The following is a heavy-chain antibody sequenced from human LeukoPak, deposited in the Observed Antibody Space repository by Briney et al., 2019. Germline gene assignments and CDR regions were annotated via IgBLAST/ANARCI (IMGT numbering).Heavy chain of an antibody. Sequence: SETLSLTCTVSGGSISSYYWSWIRQPPGKGLEGSGYIYYSGSTNYTPSPKSRVTISVDTSKNQFSLKLSSVTAADTAVYYCARVWGGTYYDILTGPKKGAFDIWGQGTMVTVSS. CDR3: ARVWGGTYYDILTGPKKGAFDI. CDR1: GGSISSYY. CDR2: IYYSGST. D-gene: IGHD3-9*01. V-gene: IGHV4-59*01. J-gene: IGHJ3*02.